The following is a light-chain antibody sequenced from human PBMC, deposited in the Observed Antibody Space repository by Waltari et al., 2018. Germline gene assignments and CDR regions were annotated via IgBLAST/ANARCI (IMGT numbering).Light chain of an antibody. CDR3: CSYAGSAIWV. V-gene: IGLV2-23*01. Sequence: QSALTQPASVSGSPGQSITISCTGTSSDVGSYNLVSWYQQYPGKAPKLMIYEDNKRPAVVSNRFSGSKSGNTASLTISGLQAEDEADYYCCSYAGSAIWVFGVGTKLTVL. CDR2: EDN. CDR1: SSDVGSYNL. J-gene: IGLJ3*02.